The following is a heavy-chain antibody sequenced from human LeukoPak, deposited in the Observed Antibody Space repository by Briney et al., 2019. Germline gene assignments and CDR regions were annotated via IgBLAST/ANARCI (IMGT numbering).Heavy chain of an antibody. CDR3: ARVVGGSWIDY. CDR1: GFTFSSYW. Sequence: PGGSLRLSCAASGFTFSSYWMHWVRQAPGKGLVWVSRINIDGSSTSYADSVKGRFTISRDNDKNTLYLQMNSLRAEDTAVYYCARVVGGSWIDYWGQGTLVTVSS. CDR2: INIDGSST. J-gene: IGHJ4*02. V-gene: IGHV3-74*01. D-gene: IGHD2-15*01.